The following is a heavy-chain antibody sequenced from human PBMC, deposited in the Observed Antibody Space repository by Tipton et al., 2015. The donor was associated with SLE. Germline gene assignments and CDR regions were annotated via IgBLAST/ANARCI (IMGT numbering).Heavy chain of an antibody. CDR2: IFYSGPT. CDR3: ARAPAPSGYIFDF. D-gene: IGHD5-12*01. Sequence: LRLSCSVSGGSISTNLHYWAWIRQPPGTGLEWIGSIFYSGPTYYNPSLKGRATISVDTSKKQFSLKLTSVTAADTAVYYCARAPAPSGYIFDFWGQGALVTVSS. CDR1: GGSISTNLHY. J-gene: IGHJ4*02. V-gene: IGHV4-39*07.